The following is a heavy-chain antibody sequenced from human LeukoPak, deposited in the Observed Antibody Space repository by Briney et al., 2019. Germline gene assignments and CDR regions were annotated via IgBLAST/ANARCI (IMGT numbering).Heavy chain of an antibody. V-gene: IGHV4-39*07. CDR3: ARGVAVEVQLWPPYYYYMDV. Sequence: SETLSLTCTVSGGSISSSSYYWGWIRQPPGKGLEWIGSIYHSGSTNYNPSLKSRVSISVDTSKNLFSLKLSSVTAADTAVYYCARGVAVEVQLWPPYYYYMDVWGKGTTVTVSS. D-gene: IGHD5-18*01. CDR1: GGSISSSSYY. CDR2: IYHSGST. J-gene: IGHJ6*03.